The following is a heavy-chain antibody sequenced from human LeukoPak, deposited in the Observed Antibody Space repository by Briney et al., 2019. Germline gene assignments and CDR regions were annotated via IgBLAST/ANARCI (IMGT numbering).Heavy chain of an antibody. CDR3: ARKDSSSWYPYYYYGMDV. CDR2: IYSGGST. D-gene: IGHD6-13*01. J-gene: IGHJ6*02. CDR1: GFTFSSYG. Sequence: GRSLRLSCAASGFTFSSYGMHLVRQAPGKGLEWVSVIYSGGSTYYADSVKGRFTISRDNTKNTLYLQMNSLRAEDTAVYYCARKDSSSWYPYYYYGMDVWGQGTTVTVSS. V-gene: IGHV3-66*01.